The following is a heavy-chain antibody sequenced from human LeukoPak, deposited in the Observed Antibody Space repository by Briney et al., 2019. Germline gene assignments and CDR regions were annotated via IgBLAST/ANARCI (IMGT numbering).Heavy chain of an antibody. Sequence: GGSLRLSCTASGFIFSDYAMYWVRQAPGKGLEWVSSISAAGPRTYYADSVKGRFTISRHNSKNTLYLQMNSLRAEDTAVYYCARGLGYCSSTSRPRDYYYGMNVWGQGTTVTVSS. D-gene: IGHD2-2*01. V-gene: IGHV3-23*01. CDR1: GFIFSDYA. J-gene: IGHJ6*02. CDR3: ARGLGYCSSTSRPRDYYYGMNV. CDR2: ISAAGPRT.